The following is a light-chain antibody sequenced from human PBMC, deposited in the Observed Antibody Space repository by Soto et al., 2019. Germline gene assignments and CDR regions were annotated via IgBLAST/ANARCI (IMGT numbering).Light chain of an antibody. V-gene: IGKV3-15*01. Sequence: EIVMTQSPATLSVSPGGSATLSCRASQHVSSNFAWYRQKPGQAPTLLIYRSSTRATGIPARFSGSGSGTQCTLTISGLQAEDCAVYYCQRDNNWPYTFGEGTKLVIK. CDR2: RSS. J-gene: IGKJ2*01. CDR3: QRDNNWPYT. CDR1: QHVSSN.